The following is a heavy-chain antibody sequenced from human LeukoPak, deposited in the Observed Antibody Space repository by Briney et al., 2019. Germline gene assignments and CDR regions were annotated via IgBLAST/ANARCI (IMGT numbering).Heavy chain of an antibody. Sequence: PSETLSLTCAVYGGSFSGYYWSWIRQPPGKGLEWIGEINHSGSTNYNPSLKSRVTISVDTSKNQFSLKLSSVTAADTAVYYCARGDSSGYIDYWGQGTLVTVSS. V-gene: IGHV4-34*01. CDR2: INHSGST. CDR1: GGSFSGYY. CDR3: ARGDSSGYIDY. D-gene: IGHD3-22*01. J-gene: IGHJ4*02.